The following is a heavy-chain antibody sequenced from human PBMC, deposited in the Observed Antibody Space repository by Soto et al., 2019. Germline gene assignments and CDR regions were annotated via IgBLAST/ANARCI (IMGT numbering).Heavy chain of an antibody. CDR1: GFTFSSYG. J-gene: IGHJ1*01. V-gene: IGHV3-33*01. CDR3: ARDATYYYDSSGYYSEYFQH. CDR2: IWYDGSNK. D-gene: IGHD3-22*01. Sequence: QVQLVESGGGVVQPGRSLRLSCAASGFTFSSYGMHWVRQAPGKGLEWEAVIWYDGSNKYYADSVKGRFTISRDNSKNTLYLQMNSLRAEDTAVYYCARDATYYYDSSGYYSEYFQHWGQGTLVTVSS.